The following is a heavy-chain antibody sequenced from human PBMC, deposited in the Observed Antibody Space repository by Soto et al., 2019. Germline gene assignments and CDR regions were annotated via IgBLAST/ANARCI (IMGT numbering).Heavy chain of an antibody. CDR3: ARTLDGDNVDN. V-gene: IGHV1-8*01. J-gene: IGHJ4*02. D-gene: IGHD4-17*01. CDR2: MNPNSGNT. CDR1: GYTFTSYA. Sequence: GASVKVSSKASGYTFTSYAINSVRQSTGQGLEWMGWMNPNSGNTGYAQKFQGRVTMTRNTSISTAYMELSSLRSEDTAVYYCARTLDGDNVDNRGQGTLVTVSS.